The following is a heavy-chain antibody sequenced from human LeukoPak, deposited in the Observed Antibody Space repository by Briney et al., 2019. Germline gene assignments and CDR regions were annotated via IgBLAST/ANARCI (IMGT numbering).Heavy chain of an antibody. D-gene: IGHD5-18*01. J-gene: IGHJ4*02. CDR3: ARGDGYLSFDY. CDR2: IYYSGST. V-gene: IGHV4-59*12. Sequence: SETLSLTCTVSGGSISSYYWSWIRQPPGKGLEWIGSIYYSGSTYYNPSLKSRVTISVDTSKNQFSLKLSSVTAADTAVYYCARGDGYLSFDYWGQGTLVTVSS. CDR1: GGSISSYY.